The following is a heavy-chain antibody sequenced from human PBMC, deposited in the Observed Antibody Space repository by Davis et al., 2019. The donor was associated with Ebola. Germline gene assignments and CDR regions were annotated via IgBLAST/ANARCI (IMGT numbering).Heavy chain of an antibody. CDR2: INQDESEK. D-gene: IGHD1-1*01. V-gene: IGHV3-7*01. CDR3: ARGRQTFDP. Sequence: GESLKIYCAASGFTFSSYWMTWVRQAPGKGLEWVANINQDESEKYYVDSVQGRFSISRDNAKNSLYLQMSSLRAEDTAVYYCARGRQTFDPWGQGILVTVS. CDR1: GFTFSSYW. J-gene: IGHJ5*02.